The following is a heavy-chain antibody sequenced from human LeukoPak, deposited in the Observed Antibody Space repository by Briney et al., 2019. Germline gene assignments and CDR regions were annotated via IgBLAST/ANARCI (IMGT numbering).Heavy chain of an antibody. CDR3: ARSRHSYDSSGFPHY. CDR1: GFTFDDYG. CDR2: INWNGGSR. V-gene: IGHV3-20*04. Sequence: GGSLRLSCAASGFTFDDYGMSWVRQAPGKGLEWVSGINWNGGSRGYADSVKGRFTISRDNAKNSLYLQMNSLRAEDTALYYCARSRHSYDSSGFPHYWGQGTLVTVSS. D-gene: IGHD3-22*01. J-gene: IGHJ4*02.